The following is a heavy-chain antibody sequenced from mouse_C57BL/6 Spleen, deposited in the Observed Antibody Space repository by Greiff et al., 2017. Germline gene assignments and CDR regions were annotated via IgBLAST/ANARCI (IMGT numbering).Heavy chain of an antibody. CDR3: ARVPIYYDYPYYAMDY. J-gene: IGHJ4*01. Sequence: EVKLMESEGGLVQPGRSMKLSCTASGFTFSDYYMAWVRQVPEKGLEWVANINYDGSSTYYLDSLKSRFIISRDNAKNILYLQMSSLKSEDTATYYCARVPIYYDYPYYAMDYWGQGTSVTVSS. CDR1: GFTFSDYY. V-gene: IGHV5-16*01. D-gene: IGHD2-4*01. CDR2: INYDGSST.